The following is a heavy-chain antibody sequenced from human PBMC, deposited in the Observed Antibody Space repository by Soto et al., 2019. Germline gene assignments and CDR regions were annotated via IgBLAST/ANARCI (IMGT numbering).Heavy chain of an antibody. D-gene: IGHD3-16*01. J-gene: IGHJ6*04. CDR2: ISTYTGKT. CDR1: GYVFSDNG. Sequence: GASVKVSCKASGYVFSDNGVSWVRQVPGQGLEWMGWISTYTGKTKYAQKFQDRVTLTTDTSTSTAYMDLRSLRPDDTAVYYCAREGQFARNGHKLMLVWGTGTTVTVSS. V-gene: IGHV1-18*04. CDR3: AREGQFARNGHKLMLV.